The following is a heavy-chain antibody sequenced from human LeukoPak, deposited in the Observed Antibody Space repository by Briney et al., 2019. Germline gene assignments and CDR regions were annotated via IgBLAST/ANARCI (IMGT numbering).Heavy chain of an antibody. V-gene: IGHV3-64*01. CDR1: GFTFRSYA. J-gene: IGHJ4*02. CDR2: ISSNGGNT. D-gene: IGHD6-19*01. Sequence: PGGSLRLSCAASGFTFRSYAMHWVRQAPGKGLEYVSAISSNGGNTFYANSVKGRFTVSRDSSKSTLYLQMGSLRPEDTAVYYCARVPNSSGWSTFDYWGLGTLVTVSS. CDR3: ARVPNSSGWSTFDY.